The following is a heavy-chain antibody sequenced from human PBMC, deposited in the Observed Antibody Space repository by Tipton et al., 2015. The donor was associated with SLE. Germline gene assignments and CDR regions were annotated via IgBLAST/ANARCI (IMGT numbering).Heavy chain of an antibody. CDR3: ARSSSVRTLLWPTFAY. Sequence: TLSLTCSVSGHSISSGFYWGWIRQSPGKGLEWIGNFYHRGTTYYNPSLKGRVTISADTSKNHLSLKLTSVTAADTAVHFCARSSSVRTLLWPTFAYWGQGTLVTVSS. CDR1: GHSISSGFY. J-gene: IGHJ4*02. CDR2: FYHRGTT. V-gene: IGHV4-38-2*01. D-gene: IGHD2/OR15-2a*01.